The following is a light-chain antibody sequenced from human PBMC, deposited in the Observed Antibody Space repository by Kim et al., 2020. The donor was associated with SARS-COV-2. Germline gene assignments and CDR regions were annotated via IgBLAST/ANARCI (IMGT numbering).Light chain of an antibody. CDR3: QQSNNWPQT. J-gene: IGKJ1*01. Sequence: GSPGERSTRSCRASQSISYNLVWYQQKPVQAPRLLIYGASTRATGIPARFSGSGSGTEFTLTISSLQSEDFAIYYCQQSNNWPQTFGQGTKVDIK. CDR2: GAS. V-gene: IGKV3-15*01. CDR1: QSISYN.